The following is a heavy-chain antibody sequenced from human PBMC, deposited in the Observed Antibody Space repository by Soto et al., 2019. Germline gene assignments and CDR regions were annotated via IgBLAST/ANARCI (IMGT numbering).Heavy chain of an antibody. CDR2: IYSGGST. D-gene: IGHD2-15*01. Sequence: EVQLVESGGGLVQPGGSLRLSCAASGFTVSSNYMSWVRQAPGKGLAWVSVIYSGGSTYYADSVKGRFTISRHNSKNTLYLQMNSLRAEDTAVYYCAREGVICSGGSCYSGAFDIWGQGTMVTVSS. CDR1: GFTVSSNY. CDR3: AREGVICSGGSCYSGAFDI. J-gene: IGHJ3*02. V-gene: IGHV3-53*04.